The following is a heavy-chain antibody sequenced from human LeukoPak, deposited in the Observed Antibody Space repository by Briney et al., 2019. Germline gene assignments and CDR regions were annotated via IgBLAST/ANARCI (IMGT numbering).Heavy chain of an antibody. V-gene: IGHV3-21*01. Sequence: PGGSLRLSCAASGFTFSSYSMNWVRRAPGKGLEWVSSISSSSSYIYYADSVKGRFTISRDNAKNSLYLQMNSLRAEDTAVYYCARGGGGYCSSTSCYGFIFRGFDYWGQGTLVTVSS. D-gene: IGHD2-2*01. CDR1: GFTFSSYS. J-gene: IGHJ4*02. CDR3: ARGGGGYCSSTSCYGFIFRGFDY. CDR2: ISSSSSYI.